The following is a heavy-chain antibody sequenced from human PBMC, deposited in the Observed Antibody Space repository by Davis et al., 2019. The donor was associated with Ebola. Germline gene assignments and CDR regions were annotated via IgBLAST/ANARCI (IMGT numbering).Heavy chain of an antibody. CDR1: GFIFSNYA. J-gene: IGHJ6*02. V-gene: IGHV3-30*04. D-gene: IGHD2-8*02. CDR2: ISYDGREK. CDR3: AEIYWVRYGMDV. Sequence: GESLKISCAASGFIFSNYAMHWVRQAPGKGLEWVAYISYDGREKSYADSDSVKGRFTISRDNSKNTLSLQMNSLRAEDTAVYYCAEIYWVRYGMDVWGQGTTVTVSS.